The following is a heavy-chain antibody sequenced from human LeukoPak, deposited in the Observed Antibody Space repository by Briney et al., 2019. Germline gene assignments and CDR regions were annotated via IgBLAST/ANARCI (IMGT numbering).Heavy chain of an antibody. CDR2: IYYSGST. V-gene: IGHV4-59*01. Sequence: PSETLPLTCTVSGGSISSYYWSWIRQPPGKGLEWIGYIYYSGSTNYNPSLKSRVTISVDTSKNQFSLKLSSVTAADTAVYYCARGDTLLDYWGQGTLVTVSS. D-gene: IGHD2-2*02. J-gene: IGHJ4*02. CDR3: ARGDTLLDY. CDR1: GGSISSYY.